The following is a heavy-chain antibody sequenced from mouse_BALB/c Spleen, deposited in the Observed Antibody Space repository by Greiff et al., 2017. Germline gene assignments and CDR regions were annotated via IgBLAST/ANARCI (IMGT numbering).Heavy chain of an antibody. V-gene: IGHV2-9*02. CDR1: GFSLTSYG. CDR2: IWAGGST. J-gene: IGHJ4*01. Sequence: VKLVESGPGLVAPSQSLSITCTVSGFSLTSYGVHWVRQPPGKGLEWLGVIWAGGSTNYNSALMSRLSISKDNSKSQVFLKMNSLQTEDTAMYYCARENGYAMGSWGQGKSVTASS. CDR3: ARENGYAMGS.